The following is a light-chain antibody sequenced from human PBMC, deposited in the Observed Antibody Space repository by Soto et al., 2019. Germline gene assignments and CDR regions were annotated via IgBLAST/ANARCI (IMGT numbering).Light chain of an antibody. J-gene: IGKJ4*01. CDR3: QQYNNWPPKT. CDR2: GAS. CDR1: QSVTTR. V-gene: IGKV3-15*01. Sequence: EIVLTQSPGTLSLSPGERATLSCRASQSVTTRLAWYQHKPGQAPRLLIYGASTRATGIPARFSGSGSGTEFTLTISSLQSEDFAVYYCQQYNNWPPKTFGGGTKVDIK.